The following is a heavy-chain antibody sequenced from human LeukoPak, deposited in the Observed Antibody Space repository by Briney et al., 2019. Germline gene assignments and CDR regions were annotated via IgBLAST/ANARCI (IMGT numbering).Heavy chain of an antibody. CDR1: GFTFSSYG. CDR3: AKANGAIFGVAGYFDY. D-gene: IGHD3-3*02. V-gene: IGHV3-23*01. Sequence: PGGTLRRACAASGFTFSSYGLSWVRQAPGKGLEWVSGISGSGGSTYYADSVKGRFTISRDNSKNTLYLQMNSLRAEDTAVYYCAKANGAIFGVAGYFDYWGQGTLVTVSS. J-gene: IGHJ4*02. CDR2: ISGSGGST.